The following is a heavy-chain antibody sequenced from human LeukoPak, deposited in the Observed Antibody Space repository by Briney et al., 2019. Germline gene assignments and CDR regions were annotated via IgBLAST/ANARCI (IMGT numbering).Heavy chain of an antibody. V-gene: IGHV3-48*03. J-gene: IGHJ4*02. CDR2: ISSSGSVI. Sequence: QPGGSLRLSCADSGSTFSSYEMNWVRQAPGKGLEWVSYISSSGSVIYYADSVKGRFTISRDNAKNSLYLQMNSLRAEDTAVYYCARDINFDYWGQGTLVTVSS. CDR1: GSTFSSYE. CDR3: ARDINFDY.